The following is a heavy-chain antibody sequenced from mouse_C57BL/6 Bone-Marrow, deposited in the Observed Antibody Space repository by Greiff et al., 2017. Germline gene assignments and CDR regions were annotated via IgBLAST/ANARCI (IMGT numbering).Heavy chain of an antibody. Sequence: EVQLQESGPGLVKPSQSLSLTCSVTGYSITSGYYWNWIRQFPGNKLEWMGYISYDGSNNYNPSLKNRISITRDTSKNQFFLKLNSVTTEDTATYYCARGPGLDYWGQGTTLTVSS. CDR2: ISYDGSN. V-gene: IGHV3-6*01. J-gene: IGHJ2*01. CDR1: GYSITSGYY. CDR3: ARGPGLDY.